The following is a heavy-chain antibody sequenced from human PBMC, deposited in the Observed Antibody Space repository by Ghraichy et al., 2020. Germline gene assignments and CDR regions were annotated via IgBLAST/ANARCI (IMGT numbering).Heavy chain of an antibody. CDR1: GFIFSEYT. D-gene: IGHD6-19*01. CDR3: ARDHGSSGWSRLGMDV. Sequence: GGSLRLSCAASGFIFSEYTMNWVRQAPGKGLEWVSYISSGSGTGYYADSVKGRFTISRDNVKSSLYLQMNSLRDEDTAVYYCARDHGSSGWSRLGMDVWGQGTTVTVSS. J-gene: IGHJ6*02. CDR2: ISSGSGTG. V-gene: IGHV3-48*02.